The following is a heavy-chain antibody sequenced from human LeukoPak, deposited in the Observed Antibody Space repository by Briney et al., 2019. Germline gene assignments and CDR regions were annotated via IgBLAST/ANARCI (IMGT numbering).Heavy chain of an antibody. CDR3: AREWGSSSWWGQIDSDAFDI. CDR2: ISSSSSYI. Sequence: GGSLRLSCAASGFTFSSYSMNWVRQAPGKGLEWVSSISSSSSYIYYADSVKGRFTISRDNAKNSLYLQMNSLRAEDTAVYYCAREWGSSSWWGQIDSDAFDIWGQGTMVTVSS. J-gene: IGHJ3*02. V-gene: IGHV3-21*01. CDR1: GFTFSSYS. D-gene: IGHD6-13*01.